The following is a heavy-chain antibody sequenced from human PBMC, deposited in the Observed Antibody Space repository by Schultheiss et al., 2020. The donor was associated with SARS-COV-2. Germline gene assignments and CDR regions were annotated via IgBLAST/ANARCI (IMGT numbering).Heavy chain of an antibody. Sequence: GGSLRLSCAASGFTFSSYDMSWVRQAPGKGLEWVANIKQDGSEKYYVDSVKGRFTISRDNAKNSLYLQMNSLRAEDTAVYYCARWGIDSDTAYPHYYYYGMDVWGQGTTVTVSS. CDR2: IKQDGSEK. CDR3: ARWGIDSDTAYPHYYYYGMDV. J-gene: IGHJ6*02. CDR1: GFTFSSYD. D-gene: IGHD5-18*01. V-gene: IGHV3-7*01.